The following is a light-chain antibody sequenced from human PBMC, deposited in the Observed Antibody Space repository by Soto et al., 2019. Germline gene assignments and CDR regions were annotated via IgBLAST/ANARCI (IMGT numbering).Light chain of an antibody. J-gene: IGKJ1*01. CDR3: QQYGSSPRT. Sequence: EIVLTQPPGTLSLSPGERATLSCRASQSVSSNFLAWYQQKPGQAPRLLIYGASSRATGIPDRFGGSGSGTDFTLTISRLEPEDFAVYYCQQYGSSPRTFGQGTKVEIK. CDR2: GAS. V-gene: IGKV3-20*01. CDR1: QSVSSNF.